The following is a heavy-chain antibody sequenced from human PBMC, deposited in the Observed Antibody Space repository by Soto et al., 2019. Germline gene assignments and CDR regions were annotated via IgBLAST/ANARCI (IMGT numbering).Heavy chain of an antibody. Sequence: GGSLRLSCAATGFTFSSDAMSSVRQATVEGLEWVSALSGSGGSTYYADSVKGRFTISRDHSKNTLYLQMNRRRAEDTAVYYCASIQKPNGDCIGGSCYDEVVHWGQGTL. D-gene: IGHD2-15*01. CDR2: LSGSGGST. CDR3: ASIQKPNGDCIGGSCYDEVVH. V-gene: IGHV3-23*01. J-gene: IGHJ4*02. CDR1: GFTFSSDA.